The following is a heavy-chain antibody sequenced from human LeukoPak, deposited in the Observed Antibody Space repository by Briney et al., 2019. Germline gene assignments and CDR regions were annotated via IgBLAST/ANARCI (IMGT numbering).Heavy chain of an antibody. CDR3: AREQFDP. Sequence: GGSLRLSCAASGFTFSSYWMHWVRQSPGKGLAWVSRINSDGSSTSYADSVKGRFTISRDNTKNTLYLQMNSLRVEDTAVYYCAREQFDPWGQGTLVTVSA. V-gene: IGHV3-74*01. CDR1: GFTFSSYW. J-gene: IGHJ5*02. CDR2: INSDGSST.